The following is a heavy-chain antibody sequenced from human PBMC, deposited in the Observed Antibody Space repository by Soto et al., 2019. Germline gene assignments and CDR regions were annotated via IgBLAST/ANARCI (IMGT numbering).Heavy chain of an antibody. J-gene: IGHJ3*02. CDR1: GFTFSGSA. V-gene: IGHV3-73*01. CDR3: SGVTIFGVVLDAFDI. CDR2: IRSKANSYAT. D-gene: IGHD3-3*01. Sequence: GGSLRLSCAASGFTFSGSAMHWVRQASGKGLEWVGRIRSKANSYATAYAAKAKGRFTISRDDSKNTAYLQMNSLKTGDTAVDYCSGVTIFGVVLDAFDIWGQGTMVTVSS.